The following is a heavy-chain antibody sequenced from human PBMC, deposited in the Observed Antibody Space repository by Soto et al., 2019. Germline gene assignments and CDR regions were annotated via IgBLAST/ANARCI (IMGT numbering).Heavy chain of an antibody. Sequence: PSQTLSVTCAISGDSVSSNSAGWNWIRRSPSRGLEWPGRTYYRSKWYNDYAISVKSRITVNPDTSKNQFSLQLNSVTPDDTAVYYCARDISDWFFDYWGQGTLFTVSS. J-gene: IGHJ4*02. V-gene: IGHV6-1*01. CDR3: ARDISDWFFDY. D-gene: IGHD3-9*01. CDR2: TYYRSKWYN. CDR1: GDSVSSNSAG.